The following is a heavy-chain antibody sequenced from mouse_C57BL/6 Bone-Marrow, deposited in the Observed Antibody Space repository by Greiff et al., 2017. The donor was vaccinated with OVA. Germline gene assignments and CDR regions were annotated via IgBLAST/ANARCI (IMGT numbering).Heavy chain of an antibody. Sequence: EVQLQQSGPELVKPGASVKISCKASGYTFTDYYMNWVKQSHGKSLEWIGDINPNNGGTSYNQKFKGKATLTVDKSSSTAYMELRSLTSEDSAVYYCARCPLITTVVAEDWYFDVWGTGTTVTVSS. CDR1: GYTFTDYY. CDR3: ARCPLITTVVAEDWYFDV. J-gene: IGHJ1*03. D-gene: IGHD1-1*01. CDR2: INPNNGGT. V-gene: IGHV1-26*01.